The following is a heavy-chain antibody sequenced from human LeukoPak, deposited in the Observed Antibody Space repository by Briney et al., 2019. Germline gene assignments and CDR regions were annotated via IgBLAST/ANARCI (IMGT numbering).Heavy chain of an antibody. V-gene: IGHV3-30*04. Sequence: GGSLRLSCAASGFTFSSYAMHWVRQPPGKGLEWVAVISYDGSNKYYADSVKSRFTISRDNSKKTLYLQMNSLRAEDTAVYYCASLSRNSYWGQGALVTVSS. D-gene: IGHD1-14*01. CDR1: GFTFSSYA. CDR3: ASLSRNSY. J-gene: IGHJ4*02. CDR2: ISYDGSNK.